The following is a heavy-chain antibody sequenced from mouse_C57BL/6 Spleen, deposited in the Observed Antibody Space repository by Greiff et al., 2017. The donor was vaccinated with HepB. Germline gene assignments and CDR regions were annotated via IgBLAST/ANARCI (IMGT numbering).Heavy chain of an antibody. Sequence: EVQLQQSGAELVRPGASVKLSCTASGFNIKDDYMHWVKQRPEQGLEWIGWIDPENGDTEYASKFQGKATITADTSSNTAYLQLSSLTSEDTAVYYCTTGRPRRFAYWGQGTLVTVSA. CDR2: IDPENGDT. D-gene: IGHD2-10*02. CDR1: GFNIKDDY. CDR3: TTGRPRRFAY. V-gene: IGHV14-4*01. J-gene: IGHJ3*01.